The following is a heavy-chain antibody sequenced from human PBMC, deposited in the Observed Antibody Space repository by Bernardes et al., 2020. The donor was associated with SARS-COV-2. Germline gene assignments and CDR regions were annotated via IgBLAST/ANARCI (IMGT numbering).Heavy chain of an antibody. V-gene: IGHV3-9*01. Sequence: GGSLRLSCAASGFTFDDYAMHWVRQAPGKGLEWVSGISWNSGSIGYADSVKGRFTISRDNAKNSLYLQMNSLRAEDTALYYCAAATHDYWGQGTLVTVSS. J-gene: IGHJ4*02. CDR1: GFTFDDYA. CDR2: ISWNSGSI. D-gene: IGHD2-15*01. CDR3: AAATHDY.